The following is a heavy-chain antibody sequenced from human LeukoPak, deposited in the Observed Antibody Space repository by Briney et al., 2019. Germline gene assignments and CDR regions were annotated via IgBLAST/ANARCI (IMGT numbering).Heavy chain of an antibody. D-gene: IGHD2-2*02. J-gene: IGHJ3*02. V-gene: IGHV3-23*01. Sequence: GGSLRLSCAASGFTFSSYAMSWVRQAPGKGLEWVSAISGSGGSTYYADSVKGRFTISRDNSKNTLYLQMNSLRADDTAVYYCARVILGSRMPRVLYTAFDIWGQGTMVTVSS. CDR1: GFTFSSYA. CDR3: ARVILGSRMPRVLYTAFDI. CDR2: ISGSGGST.